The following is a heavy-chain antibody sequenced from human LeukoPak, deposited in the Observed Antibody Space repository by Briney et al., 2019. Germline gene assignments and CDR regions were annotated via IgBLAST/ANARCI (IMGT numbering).Heavy chain of an antibody. CDR2: IDPNSGGT. V-gene: IGHV1-2*02. CDR1: GYTLTDYY. CDR3: TRGRNWFDP. J-gene: IGHJ5*02. Sequence: ASVKVSCKASGYTLTDYYIQWVRQAPGQGLEWMGWIDPNSGGTNYAQNFQGRVTMTRDTSISTAYMDLSRLSSDDTAVYYCTRGRNWFDPWGQGTLVTVSS.